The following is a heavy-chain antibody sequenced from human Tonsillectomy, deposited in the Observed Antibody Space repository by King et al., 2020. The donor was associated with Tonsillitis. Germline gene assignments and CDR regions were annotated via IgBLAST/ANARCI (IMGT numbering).Heavy chain of an antibody. Sequence: VQLVESGGGVVQPGRSLRLSCAASGFTFSSNAMHWVRQAPGKGLEWVAVISYDATNKYYADSVKGRFTISRDNSENTLYLQMNSLRAEDTAVYYCARNPVGQHYFDYWGQGTLVTVSS. CDR3: ARNPVGQHYFDY. J-gene: IGHJ4*02. CDR1: GFTFSSNA. V-gene: IGHV3-30*04. D-gene: IGHD2-2*01. CDR2: ISYDATNK.